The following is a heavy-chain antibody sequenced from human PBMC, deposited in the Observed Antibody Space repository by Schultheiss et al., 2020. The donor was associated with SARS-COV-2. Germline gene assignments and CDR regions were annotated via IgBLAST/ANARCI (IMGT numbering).Heavy chain of an antibody. J-gene: IGHJ6*03. Sequence: GGSLRLSCAASGFTVSSNYMSWVRQAPGKGLEWVSVIYSGGSTYYADSVKGRFTISRHNSKNTLYLQMNSLRADDTAVYYCAKDGGDIVVVPAATFYYYFMDVWGKGTTVTVSS. CDR2: IYSGGST. CDR3: AKDGGDIVVVPAATFYYYFMDV. V-gene: IGHV3-53*04. D-gene: IGHD2-2*01. CDR1: GFTVSSNY.